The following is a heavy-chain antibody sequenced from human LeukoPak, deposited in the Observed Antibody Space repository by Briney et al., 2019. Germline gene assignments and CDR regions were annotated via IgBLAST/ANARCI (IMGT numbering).Heavy chain of an antibody. J-gene: IGHJ1*01. Sequence: SQTLSLTCAVSGGSISSGGYSWSWIRQPPGKGLEWIGYIYHSGSTYYNPSLKSRVTISVDTSKNQFSLKLSSVTAADTAVYYCARPPYSSGWYEYFQHWGQGTLVTVSS. CDR1: GGSISSGGYS. D-gene: IGHD6-19*01. V-gene: IGHV4-30-2*01. CDR3: ARPPYSSGWYEYFQH. CDR2: IYHSGST.